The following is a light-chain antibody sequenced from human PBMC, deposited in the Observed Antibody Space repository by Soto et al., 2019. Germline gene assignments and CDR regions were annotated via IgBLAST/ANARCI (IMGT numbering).Light chain of an antibody. CDR2: GAS. CDR3: QHFGTSRYT. J-gene: IGKJ2*01. Sequence: ESVLTQSPGTLSLSPGERASLSCRATQIISSTYLAWYQHRPGQPPRLLIYGASTRATGIPDRFSGSGSGTDFTLTISRLEPEDFAVYYCQHFGTSRYTFGQGTKLDIK. CDR1: QIISSTY. V-gene: IGKV3-20*01.